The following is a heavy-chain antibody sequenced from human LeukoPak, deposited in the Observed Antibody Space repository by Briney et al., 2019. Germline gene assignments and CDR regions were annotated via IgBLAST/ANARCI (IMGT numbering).Heavy chain of an antibody. V-gene: IGHV1-69*05. J-gene: IGHJ5*02. Sequence: SVKVSCKASGGTFSSYAISWVRQAPGQGREWMGGIIPIFGTANYAQKFQGRVTITTDESTSTAYMELSSLRSEDTAVYYCARAIVVVPAAMFDPWGQGTLVTVSS. CDR1: GGTFSSYA. D-gene: IGHD2-2*01. CDR2: IIPIFGTA. CDR3: ARAIVVVPAAMFDP.